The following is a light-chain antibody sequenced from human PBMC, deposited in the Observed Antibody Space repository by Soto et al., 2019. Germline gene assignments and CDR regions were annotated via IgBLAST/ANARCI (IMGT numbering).Light chain of an antibody. CDR1: QSVSSN. J-gene: IGKJ5*01. V-gene: IGKV3-15*01. CDR2: DAS. Sequence: VRKKSPATVSVTQWERAPLSCMASQSVSSNLAWHQTKPGQDPRILMYDASTRATGIPARFSGSVSGTEFNLTISSLQSEEWEVYEYQHFHNCAITLCQLTRLANK. CDR3: QHFHNCAIT.